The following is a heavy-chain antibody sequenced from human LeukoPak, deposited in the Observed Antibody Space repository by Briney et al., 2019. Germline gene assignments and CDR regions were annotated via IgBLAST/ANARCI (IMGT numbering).Heavy chain of an antibody. CDR2: INPSGGST. CDR3: ARVGMTTVTTEFDY. V-gene: IGHV1-46*03. CDR1: GYTFTSYD. D-gene: IGHD4-17*01. J-gene: IGHJ4*02. Sequence: ASVKVSCKASGYTFTSYDINWVRQAPGQGLEWMGIINPSGGSTSYAQKFQGRVTMTRDTSTSTVYMELSSLRSEDTAVYYCARVGMTTVTTEFDYWGQGTLVTVSS.